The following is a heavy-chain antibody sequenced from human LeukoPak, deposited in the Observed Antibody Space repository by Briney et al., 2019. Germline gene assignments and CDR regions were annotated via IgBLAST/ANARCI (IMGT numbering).Heavy chain of an antibody. D-gene: IGHD2-15*01. Sequence: ASVKVSCKVSGYTFTDYYMHWVQQAPGKGLEWMGLADPEDGETIYAEKFQGRVTITADTSTDTAYMELSSLRSEDTAVSYCATGVGYCSGGSCSNNWFDPWGQGTLVTVSS. CDR1: GYTFTDYY. CDR2: ADPEDGET. J-gene: IGHJ5*02. CDR3: ATGVGYCSGGSCSNNWFDP. V-gene: IGHV1-69-2*01.